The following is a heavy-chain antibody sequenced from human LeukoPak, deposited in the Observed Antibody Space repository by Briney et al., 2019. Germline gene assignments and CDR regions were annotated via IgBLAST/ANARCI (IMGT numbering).Heavy chain of an antibody. Sequence: GGSLRFSCAASGFTFSSYSRNWFRQAPGKGREWVSSISSSSSYIYYADSVKGRFTISRDNAKNSLYLQMNSLRAEDTAVYYCARAPGYQLPAGYYYYYMDVWGKGTTVTVSS. CDR3: ARAPGYQLPAGYYYYYMDV. CDR1: GFTFSSYS. V-gene: IGHV3-21*01. J-gene: IGHJ6*03. D-gene: IGHD2-2*01. CDR2: ISSSSSYI.